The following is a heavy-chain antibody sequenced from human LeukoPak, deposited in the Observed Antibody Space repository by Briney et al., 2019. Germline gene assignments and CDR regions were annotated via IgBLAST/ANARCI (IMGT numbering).Heavy chain of an antibody. V-gene: IGHV4-39*01. Sequence: PSETLSLTCTVSGGSISSSIYYWGWIRQPPGKGLEWIGSIYYSGSTYYNPSLKSRVTISVDTSKNQFSLKLSSVTAADTAVYYCARTVPFPDYWGQGTLVTVSS. J-gene: IGHJ4*02. CDR1: GGSISSSIYY. CDR2: IYYSGST. D-gene: IGHD2-2*01. CDR3: ARTVPFPDY.